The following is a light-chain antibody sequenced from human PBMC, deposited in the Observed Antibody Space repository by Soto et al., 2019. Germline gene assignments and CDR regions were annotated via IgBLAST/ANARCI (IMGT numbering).Light chain of an antibody. V-gene: IGLV1-40*01. CDR2: GNS. CDR1: SSNIGANYG. CDR3: QSYDNSLSGIL. Sequence: QLVLTQPPSVSGAPGQRVTISCTGSSSNIGANYGVHWYQQLPGRAPKLLISGNSNRSSGVPDRFSGSRSGTSASLAITGLQAEDEADYYRQSYDNSLSGILFGGGTKLTVL. J-gene: IGLJ2*01.